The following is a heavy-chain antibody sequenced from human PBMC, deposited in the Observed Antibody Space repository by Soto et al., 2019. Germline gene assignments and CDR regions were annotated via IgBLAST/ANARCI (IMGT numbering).Heavy chain of an antibody. V-gene: IGHV6-1*01. D-gene: IGHD2-2*01. J-gene: IGHJ6*02. CDR2: TYYRSKWYN. CDR3: ARVNCSSTSCYDFYYYGMDV. CDR1: GDSVSSNSAA. Sequence: PSQTLSLTCVISGDSVSSNSAAWNWIRQSPSRGLEWLGRTYYRSKWYNDYAVSVKSRITINPDTSKNQFSLQLNSVTPEDTAVYYCARVNCSSTSCYDFYYYGMDVWGQGTTVTVSS.